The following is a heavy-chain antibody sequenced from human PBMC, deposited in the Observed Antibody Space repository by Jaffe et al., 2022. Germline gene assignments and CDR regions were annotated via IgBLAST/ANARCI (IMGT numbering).Heavy chain of an antibody. CDR1: GYTFTGYY. D-gene: IGHD3-10*01. CDR3: ARAQHGLPWFGELLPGYMDV. V-gene: IGHV1-2*02. J-gene: IGHJ6*03. CDR2: INPNSGGT. Sequence: QVQLVQSGAEVKKPGASVKVSCKASGYTFTGYYMHWVRQAPGQGLEWMGWINPNSGGTNYAQKFQGRVTMTRDTSISTAYMELSRLRSDDTAVYYCARAQHGLPWFGELLPGYMDVWGKGTTVTVSS.